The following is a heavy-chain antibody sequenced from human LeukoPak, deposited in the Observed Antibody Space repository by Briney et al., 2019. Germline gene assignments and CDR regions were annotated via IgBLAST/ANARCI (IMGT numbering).Heavy chain of an antibody. CDR1: GYTFTSYD. CDR2: MNPNSGNT. Sequence: ASVKVSCKASGYTFTSYDSNWGRQATGQGLEWMGWMNPNSGNTGYAQKFQGRVTMTRNTSISTAYMELRSLRSEDTAVYYSEVSCTHGVCYRRGAFDISGQGPRVTVSS. CDR3: EVSCTHGVCYRRGAFDI. J-gene: IGHJ3*02. V-gene: IGHV1-8*01. D-gene: IGHD2-8*01.